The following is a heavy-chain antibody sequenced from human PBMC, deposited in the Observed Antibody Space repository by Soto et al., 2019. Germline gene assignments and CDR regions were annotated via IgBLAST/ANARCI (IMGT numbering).Heavy chain of an antibody. J-gene: IGHJ5*02. CDR1: GGSITSSSHF. D-gene: IGHD6-25*01. CDR2: IYFTGNT. Sequence: SETLSLTCTVSGGSITSSSHFWGWVRQPPGKGLEWIGTIYFTGNTYYTPSLKSRLTMSIDTSKNEFSLRLNSVTAVDTAVYYCAGQTFTIAAASYGRSNWFDPWGPGTLVTVSS. CDR3: AGQTFTIAAASYGRSNWFDP. V-gene: IGHV4-39*01.